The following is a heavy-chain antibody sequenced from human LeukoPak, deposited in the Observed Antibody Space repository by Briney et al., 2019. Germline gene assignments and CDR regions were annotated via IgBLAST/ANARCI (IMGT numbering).Heavy chain of an antibody. CDR3: ATWYYYDFDY. V-gene: IGHV3-53*01. CDR2: LYTDDRP. CDR1: GVTVSSNY. J-gene: IGHJ4*02. Sequence: GGSLRLSCAASGVTVSSNYMTWVRQAPGKGLEWVSLLYTDDRPFYADSVKGRFTISRDNSKNTLYLQMNSLRAEDTAVYYCATWYYYDFDYWGQGTLVTVSS. D-gene: IGHD3-10*01.